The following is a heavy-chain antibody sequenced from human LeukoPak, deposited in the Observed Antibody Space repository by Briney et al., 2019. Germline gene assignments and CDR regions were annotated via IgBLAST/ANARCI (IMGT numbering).Heavy chain of an antibody. CDR2: IKPDGSER. CDR3: ARGPSLLY. Sequence: PGGSLRLSCAASGFAFSSHWMSWVRQAPGKGLEWVASIKPDGSERYYVDSLRGRFTISRDNAKTSLYLQMSSLRAEDTAVYYCARGPSLLYWGQGPLVTVSS. D-gene: IGHD2-21*01. J-gene: IGHJ4*02. CDR1: GFAFSSHW. V-gene: IGHV3-7*01.